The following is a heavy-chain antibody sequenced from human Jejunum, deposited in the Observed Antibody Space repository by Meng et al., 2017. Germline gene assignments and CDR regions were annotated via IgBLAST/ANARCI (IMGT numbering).Heavy chain of an antibody. CDR1: GFSFSSYW. Sequence: LWWSGAILSLPGGSLRLSCAASGFSFSSYWMHWVRQTPGKGLVWVSRINPDGRTTNYADSVVGRFTISRDNAKNTLYLQMNSLRVEDTAVYYCVRLLDRDYWGQGTLVTVSS. J-gene: IGHJ4*02. CDR2: INPDGRTT. D-gene: IGHD1-1*01. V-gene: IGHV3-74*01. CDR3: VRLLDRDY.